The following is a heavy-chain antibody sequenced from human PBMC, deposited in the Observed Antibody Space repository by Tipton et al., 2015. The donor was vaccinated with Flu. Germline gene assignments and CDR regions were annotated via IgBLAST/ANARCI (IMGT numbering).Heavy chain of an antibody. V-gene: IGHV3-53*01. CDR2: IYSGGST. CDR3: ARGRGYCVTTTCLLPFDF. D-gene: IGHD2-2*01. J-gene: IGHJ4*02. CDR1: GFTVSSNY. Sequence: LVKPGGGLIQRGGSLRLSCVVSGFTVSSNYMTWVRQAPGKGLEWVSVIYSGGSTKYADSVKGRFTISRDNSKNTLYLQMNSLRAEDTAVYYCARGRGYCVTTTCLLPFDFWGQGTLVTVSS.